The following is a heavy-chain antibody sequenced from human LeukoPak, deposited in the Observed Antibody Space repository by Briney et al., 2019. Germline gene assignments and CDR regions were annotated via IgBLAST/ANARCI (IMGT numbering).Heavy chain of an antibody. D-gene: IGHD2-2*01. J-gene: IGHJ4*02. V-gene: IGHV3-23*01. Sequence: PGGSLRLSCAASGFTFSSYAMSWVRQAPGRGLEWVSLISASGGSTYYADSVKGRFTISRDDSKNTLYLQMNSLRAEDTAVYYCAKVRYQLLVGSFDYWGQGTLVTVSS. CDR2: ISASGGST. CDR1: GFTFSSYA. CDR3: AKVRYQLLVGSFDY.